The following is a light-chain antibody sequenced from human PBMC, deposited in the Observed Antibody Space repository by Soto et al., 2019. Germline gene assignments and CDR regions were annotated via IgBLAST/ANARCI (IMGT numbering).Light chain of an antibody. CDR2: AAS. V-gene: IGKV1-5*01. Sequence: IQMTQSHSTLSASVGDRVTITCRASQSISSWLSWYQQKPGKAPKLLIYAASSLESGVPSRFSGSGSGTEFTLTISSLQPDDFATYYCQQYNSYSMTFGQGTKVEI. CDR1: QSISSW. J-gene: IGKJ1*01. CDR3: QQYNSYSMT.